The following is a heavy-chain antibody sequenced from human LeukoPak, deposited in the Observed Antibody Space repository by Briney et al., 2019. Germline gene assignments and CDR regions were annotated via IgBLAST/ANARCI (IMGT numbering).Heavy chain of an antibody. J-gene: IGHJ4*02. D-gene: IGHD1-26*01. CDR1: GGSISSSSYY. Sequence: SETLSLTCTVSGGSISSSSYYWGWIRQSPGKGLEWIGSIYYSGSTYYNPSLKSRVTISVDTSKNQLSLKLSSVTAADTAVYYCAREVGATLYYWGQGTLVTVSS. CDR2: IYYSGST. V-gene: IGHV4-39*07. CDR3: AREVGATLYY.